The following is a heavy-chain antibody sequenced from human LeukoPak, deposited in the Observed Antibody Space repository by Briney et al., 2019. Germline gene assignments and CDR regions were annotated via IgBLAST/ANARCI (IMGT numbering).Heavy chain of an antibody. Sequence: PSETLSLTCTVSAGSISSGDYYWSWIRQPPGKGLEWIGHIYYSGSTYYNPSLKSRVTISVDTSKNQFSLKLSSVTAADTAVYYCARERGDIRYPEQYYMDVWGKGTTVTVSS. CDR2: IYYSGST. CDR3: ARERGDIRYPEQYYMDV. V-gene: IGHV4-30-4*08. J-gene: IGHJ6*03. D-gene: IGHD3-9*01. CDR1: AGSISSGDYY.